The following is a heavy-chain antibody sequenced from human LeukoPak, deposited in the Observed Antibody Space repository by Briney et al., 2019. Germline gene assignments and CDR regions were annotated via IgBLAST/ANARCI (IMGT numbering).Heavy chain of an antibody. D-gene: IGHD3-10*01. Sequence: SETLSLTCTVSGGSISSSSYYWGWIRQPPGKGLEWIGSIYYSGSTYYNPSLKSRVTISVDTSKNQFSLKVSSVTAADTAVYYCARVFDSGSQAYFYYMDVWGKGTTVTISS. CDR1: GGSISSSSYY. CDR3: ARVFDSGSQAYFYYMDV. CDR2: IYYSGST. J-gene: IGHJ6*03. V-gene: IGHV4-39*07.